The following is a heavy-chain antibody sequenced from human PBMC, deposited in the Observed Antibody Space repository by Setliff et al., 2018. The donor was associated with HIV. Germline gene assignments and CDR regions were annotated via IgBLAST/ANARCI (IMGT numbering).Heavy chain of an antibody. J-gene: IGHJ3*02. V-gene: IGHV1-8*03. CDR1: GYTFTSYD. CDR2: MNPNSGNT. Sequence: ASVQVSCKASGYTFTSYDINWVRQAAGQGLEWMGWMNPNSGNTGCAQKFQGRVTITMNTSISTAYMDLSSLRSEDTAVYYCARRKTHSGSFHDAFDIWGQGTMVTVSS. CDR3: ARRKTHSGSFHDAFDI. D-gene: IGHD1-26*01.